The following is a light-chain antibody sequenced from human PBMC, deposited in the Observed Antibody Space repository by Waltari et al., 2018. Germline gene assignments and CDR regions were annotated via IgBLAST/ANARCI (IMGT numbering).Light chain of an antibody. Sequence: QSALTQPRSVSGSPGQSVAISCTGTSSDVGGYNYVSWYQQNPGKAPKLMVYDVHKRTSGVPDRCSGSKSGKPASLTISGLQADDEADYYCCSYAGPFGGGTKLTVL. V-gene: IGLV2-11*01. CDR2: DVH. CDR3: CSYAGP. CDR1: SSDVGGYNY. J-gene: IGLJ2*01.